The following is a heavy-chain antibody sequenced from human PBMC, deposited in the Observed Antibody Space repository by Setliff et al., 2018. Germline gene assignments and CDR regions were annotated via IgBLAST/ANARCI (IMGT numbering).Heavy chain of an antibody. Sequence: GASVKVSCKASGYTFSSYGISWVRQALGQGLEWMGWISAYNGNTNYAQKFQGRVTMTTDTSTSTGYMELRSLRPDDTAVYYCATRRAARSPLTGWGQGTLVTVSS. CDR1: GYTFSSYG. CDR3: ATRRAARSPLTG. D-gene: IGHD6-6*01. J-gene: IGHJ4*02. CDR2: ISAYNGNT. V-gene: IGHV1-18*01.